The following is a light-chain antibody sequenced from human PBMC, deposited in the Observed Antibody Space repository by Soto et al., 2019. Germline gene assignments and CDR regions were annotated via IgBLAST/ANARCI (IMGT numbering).Light chain of an antibody. CDR1: QSVSSSY. J-gene: IGKJ3*01. Sequence: EIVLTQSPGTLSLSPGERATLSCRASQSVSSSYLAWYQQKPGQAPRLLIYGASSRATGIPDRFSGSGSGTDCTLTISRLEPEVFAVDYCQQYGSSPFTFGPGTKVDIK. V-gene: IGKV3-20*01. CDR3: QQYGSSPFT. CDR2: GAS.